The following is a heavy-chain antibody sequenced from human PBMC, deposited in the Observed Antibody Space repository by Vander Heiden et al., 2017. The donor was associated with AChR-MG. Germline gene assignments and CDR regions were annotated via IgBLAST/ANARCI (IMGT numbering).Heavy chain of an antibody. D-gene: IGHD3-16*01. Sequence: FTISRDNAKNSLYMQMNRLRVEDTAVYYCAKDRERRVRGSRFDYWGQGTLVTVSS. J-gene: IGHJ4*02. V-gene: IGHV3-11*06. CDR3: AKDRERRVRGSRFDY.